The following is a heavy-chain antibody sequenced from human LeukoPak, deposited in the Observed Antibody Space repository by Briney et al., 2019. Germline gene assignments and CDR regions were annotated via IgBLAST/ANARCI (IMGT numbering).Heavy chain of an antibody. D-gene: IGHD1-26*01. V-gene: IGHV5-51*01. Sequence: GASLKISCKGSGYSFTSYWIGWVRQMPGKGLEWMGIIYPGDSDTRYSPSFQGQVTISADKSISTAYLQWSSLKASDTAMYYCAKQTSGSYYRGSYYYYMDVWGKGTTVTISS. CDR3: AKQTSGSYYRGSYYYYMDV. J-gene: IGHJ6*03. CDR1: GYSFTSYW. CDR2: IYPGDSDT.